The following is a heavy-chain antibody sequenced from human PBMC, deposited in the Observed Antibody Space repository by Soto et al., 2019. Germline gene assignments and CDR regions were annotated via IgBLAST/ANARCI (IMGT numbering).Heavy chain of an antibody. CDR3: SGISGGYTIAGSFDY. CDR2: IRSKAYGGTT. CDR1: GFTFGDYA. J-gene: IGHJ4*02. V-gene: IGHV3-49*03. Sequence: GGSLRLSCTASGFTFGDYAMSWFRQAPGKGLERVGFIRSKAYGGTTEYAASVKGRFTISRGDSKSIAYLQMNSLKTEDTALYYCSGISGGYTIAGSFDYWGQGTLVTVSS. D-gene: IGHD2-15*01.